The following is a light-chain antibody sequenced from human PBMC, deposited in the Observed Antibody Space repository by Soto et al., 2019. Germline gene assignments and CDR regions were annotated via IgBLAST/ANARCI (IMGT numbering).Light chain of an antibody. CDR3: QQHNSFPIP. Sequence: IQLTQSPSSLSASVGDRVTISCRASQGIANFLAWYQQKPGKAPKLLIYGASTLNSGVPSRFSGSGSGTGFTLTISRQQAEDFASYCWQQHNSFPIPFGPGTKVDIK. J-gene: IGKJ3*01. V-gene: IGKV1-9*01. CDR1: QGIANF. CDR2: GAS.